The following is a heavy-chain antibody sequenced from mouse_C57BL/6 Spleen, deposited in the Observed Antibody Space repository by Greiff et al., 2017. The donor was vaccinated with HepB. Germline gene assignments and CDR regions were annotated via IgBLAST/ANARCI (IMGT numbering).Heavy chain of an antibody. D-gene: IGHD2-4*01. Sequence: ESGPGLVKPSQSLSLTCSVTGYSITSGYSWNWIRPFPGNTLEWMGYISYDGSNNYNPSLKNRISITRDTSKNQFFLKLNSVTTEDTATYYCASFYYDYDYWGQGTTLTVSS. CDR3: ASFYYDYDY. V-gene: IGHV3-6*01. J-gene: IGHJ2*01. CDR2: ISYDGSN. CDR1: GYSITSGYS.